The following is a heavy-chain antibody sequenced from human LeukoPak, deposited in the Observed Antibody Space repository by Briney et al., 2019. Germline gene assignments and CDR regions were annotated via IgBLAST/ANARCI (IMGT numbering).Heavy chain of an antibody. J-gene: IGHJ6*03. CDR2: IYSGGST. Sequence: GGSLRLSCAASGFTVSSNYMSWVRQAPGKGLECVSVIYSGGSTYYADSVKGRFTISRDNSKNTLYLQMNSLRAEDTAVYYCARDIAYYYYMDVWGKGTTVTVSS. CDR3: ARDIAYYYYMDV. D-gene: IGHD3-16*02. CDR1: GFTVSSNY. V-gene: IGHV3-53*01.